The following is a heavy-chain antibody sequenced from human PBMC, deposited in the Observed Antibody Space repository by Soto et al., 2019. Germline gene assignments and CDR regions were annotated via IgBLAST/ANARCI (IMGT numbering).Heavy chain of an antibody. D-gene: IGHD4-17*01. J-gene: IGHJ6*02. Sequence: EVQLVESGGGLVQPGGSLRVSCSASGFTFSTYSMHWVRQAPGKGLELVSAISNNGGTAYSSDSVKGRFTISRDDSKNASYLLMTSLRPEETAVYYCVKVDYQYYYYLLGMDVWGQGTTVTVSS. CDR1: GFTFSTYS. V-gene: IGHV3-64D*06. CDR2: ISNNGGTA. CDR3: VKVDYQYYYYLLGMDV.